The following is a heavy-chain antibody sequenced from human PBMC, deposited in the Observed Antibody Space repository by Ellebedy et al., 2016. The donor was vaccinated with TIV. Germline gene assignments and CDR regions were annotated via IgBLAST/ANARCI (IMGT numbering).Heavy chain of an antibody. CDR1: GFTVSTTY. J-gene: IGHJ4*02. Sequence: GESLKISXAASGFTVSTTYMNWVRQAPGKGLEWVSIIYSGGSTYFADSVKGRFTLSRDNSKNTVYLQMNRLRAEDTAVYYCARGPWPEGDYGSNGGSDYWGQGTLVTVSS. CDR2: IYSGGST. V-gene: IGHV3-53*01. D-gene: IGHD4-23*01. CDR3: ARGPWPEGDYGSNGGSDY.